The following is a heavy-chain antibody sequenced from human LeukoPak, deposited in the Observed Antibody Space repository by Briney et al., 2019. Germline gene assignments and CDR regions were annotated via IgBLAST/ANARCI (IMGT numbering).Heavy chain of an antibody. Sequence: PSETLSLTCTVSGGSISSYYWSWIRQPPGKGLEWIGYIYYSGSTNYNPSLKSRVTISVDTSKNQFSLKLSSVTAADTAVYYCARAGYSSSWYDYWGQGTLVTVPS. CDR2: IYYSGST. V-gene: IGHV4-59*08. CDR1: GGSISSYY. J-gene: IGHJ4*02. D-gene: IGHD6-13*01. CDR3: ARAGYSSSWYDY.